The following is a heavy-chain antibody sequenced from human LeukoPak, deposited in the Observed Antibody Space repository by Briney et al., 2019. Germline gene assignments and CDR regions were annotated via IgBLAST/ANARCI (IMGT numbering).Heavy chain of an antibody. V-gene: IGHV3-23*01. CDR2: ITGGGSGI. J-gene: IGHJ4*02. D-gene: IGHD3-9*01. CDR3: AKWGDYDVLTGYYVSDY. Sequence: GASLRLSWAASGFTFSNYAMSWVRQAPGKGLEWVSAITGGGSGIYYADSMKSRFTISRDNSKNTLYLRINSLRAEDTAVYYCAKWGDYDVLTGYYVSDYWGQGTLVTVSS. CDR1: GFTFSNYA.